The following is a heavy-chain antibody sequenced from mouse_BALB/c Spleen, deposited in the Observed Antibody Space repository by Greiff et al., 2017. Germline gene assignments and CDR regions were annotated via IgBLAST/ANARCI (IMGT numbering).Heavy chain of an antibody. CDR2: ISSGGSYT. J-gene: IGHJ2*01. CDR3: ARGLLRYYFDY. Sequence: EVHLVESGGGLVKPGGSLKLPCAAPGFTFSSYAMPWVRQSPEKGLEWVAEISSGGSYTYYPDTVTGRFTISRDNAKNTLYLEMSSLRSEDTAMYYCARGLLRYYFDYWGQGTTLTVSS. D-gene: IGHD1-1*01. V-gene: IGHV5-9-4*01. CDR1: GFTFSSYA.